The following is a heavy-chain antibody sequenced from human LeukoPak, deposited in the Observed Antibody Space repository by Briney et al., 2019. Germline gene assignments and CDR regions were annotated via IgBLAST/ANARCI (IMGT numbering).Heavy chain of an antibody. CDR3: ATGGVRASGGVGAATAY. J-gene: IGHJ4*02. Sequence: ASVKVSCKASGYTFTDFSVHWVRQAPGQGLEWMGWINPNSGGTNYAQKFQGRVTMTRDTSIRAAYMELSRLTSDDTAVYYCATGGVRASGGVGAATAYWGQGSLVTVSS. CDR2: INPNSGGT. V-gene: IGHV1-2*02. CDR1: GYTFTDFS. D-gene: IGHD1-26*01.